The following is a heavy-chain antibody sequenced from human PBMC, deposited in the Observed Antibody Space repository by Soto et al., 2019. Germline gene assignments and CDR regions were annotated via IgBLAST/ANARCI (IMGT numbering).Heavy chain of an antibody. D-gene: IGHD6-13*01. J-gene: IGHJ4*02. CDR3: ASIASAGKRDY. CDR1: GYTFTSYA. V-gene: IGHV1-3*01. Sequence: QVQLVQSGAEVKKPGASVKVSCKASGYTFTSYAMHWVRQAPGQRLEWMGWIYAGYGNTKYSQKFQGRVTITRDTSASTAYMELSSLRSEDTAVYYCASIASAGKRDYWGQGTLVTVSS. CDR2: IYAGYGNT.